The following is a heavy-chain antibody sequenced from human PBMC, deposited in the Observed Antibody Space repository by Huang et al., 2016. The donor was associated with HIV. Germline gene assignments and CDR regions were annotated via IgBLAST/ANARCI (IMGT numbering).Heavy chain of an antibody. CDR2: ISQDAKTK. CDR3: AKGGSAAAVLDF. V-gene: IGHV3-30*18. J-gene: IGHJ4*02. CDR1: GFTLSSYG. D-gene: IGHD6-13*01. Sequence: QVQLVESGGGVVQPGRSLRILCAASGFTLSSYGMNWVRRAPGKGREWVAVISQDAKTKYYADSVKGRFSISRDNSKTTVYLQLNSLRLEDTAVYYCAKGGSAAAVLDFWGQGTLVTVSS.